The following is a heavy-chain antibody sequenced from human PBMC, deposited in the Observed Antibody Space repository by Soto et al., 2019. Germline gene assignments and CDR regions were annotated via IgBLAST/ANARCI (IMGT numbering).Heavy chain of an antibody. CDR2: VGGGGDNI. D-gene: IGHD3-10*01. CDR1: GFTFSSYS. J-gene: IGHJ4*02. CDR3: AKRDSGSGRSPPLINY. V-gene: IGHV3-23*01. Sequence: QLLESGGGFVQPGGSLRLSCAASGFTFSSYSMNWVRQAPGKGLQCGATVGGGGDNIFYADSVKGRFTISRDDSQNMVFLQLNSLRPEDTAVYFCAKRDSGSGRSPPLINYWGQGTLVTVSS.